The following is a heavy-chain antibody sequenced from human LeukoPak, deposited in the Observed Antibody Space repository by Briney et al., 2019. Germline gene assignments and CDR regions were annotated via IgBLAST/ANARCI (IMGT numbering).Heavy chain of an antibody. Sequence: PSETLSLTCTVSGGSISSGDYYWSWIRQPPGKGLEWIGYIYYSGSTYYNPSLKSRVTISVDTSKNQFSLKLSSVTAADTAVYYCARTTTVPKIYYFDYWGLGTLVTVSS. CDR3: ARTTTVPKIYYFDY. V-gene: IGHV4-30-4*01. J-gene: IGHJ4*02. D-gene: IGHD4-17*01. CDR1: GGSISSGDYY. CDR2: IYYSGST.